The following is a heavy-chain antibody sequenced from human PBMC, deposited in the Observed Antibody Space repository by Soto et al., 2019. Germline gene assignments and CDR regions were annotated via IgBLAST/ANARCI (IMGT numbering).Heavy chain of an antibody. CDR1: GYTFTSYA. CDR3: AREWRRTGSTPGY. J-gene: IGHJ4*02. Sequence: ASVKVSCKASGYTFTSYAMHWVRQAPGQRLEWMGWINAGNGNTKYSQKFQGRVTITRDTSASTAYMELSSLRSEDTAVYYCAREWRRTGSTPGYWGQGTLVTVSS. V-gene: IGHV1-3*01. D-gene: IGHD1-1*01. CDR2: INAGNGNT.